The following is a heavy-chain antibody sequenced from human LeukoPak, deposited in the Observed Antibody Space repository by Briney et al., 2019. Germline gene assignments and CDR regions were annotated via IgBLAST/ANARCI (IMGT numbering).Heavy chain of an antibody. CDR2: ISAYNGNT. V-gene: IGHV1-18*01. CDR1: GYTFTSYV. Sequence: ASVKVSCKASGYTFTSYVISWVRQAPGQGLEWMGWISAYNGNTNYAQKLQGRVTMTTDTSTSTAYMELRSLRSDDTAVYYCARDHWQVRGKATRFDYWGQGTLVTVSS. D-gene: IGHD3-10*01. J-gene: IGHJ4*02. CDR3: ARDHWQVRGKATRFDY.